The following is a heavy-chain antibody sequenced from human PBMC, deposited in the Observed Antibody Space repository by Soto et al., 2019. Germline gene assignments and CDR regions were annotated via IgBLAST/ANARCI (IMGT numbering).Heavy chain of an antibody. D-gene: IGHD2-21*01. V-gene: IGHV3-7*01. CDR1: GFPFGNYW. J-gene: IGHJ5*02. CDR2: IKKDGSER. CDR3: ASELHICP. Sequence: GGSLRLSCSSSGFPFGNYWMIWVRQASGKGPDWVANIKKDGSERNYVASVKGRFTISRDNAENAMYLQMSSLRDEDTGVYYCASELHICPWEQGTPVTVYS.